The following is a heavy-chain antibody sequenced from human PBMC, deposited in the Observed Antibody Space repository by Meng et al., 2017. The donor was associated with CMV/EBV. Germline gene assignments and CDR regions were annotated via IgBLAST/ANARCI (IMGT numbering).Heavy chain of an antibody. CDR2: ISYDGSNK. CDR3: ARDAGYSGKYYYGMDV. V-gene: IGHV3-30-3*01. CDR1: GFTFCSYA. J-gene: IGHJ6*02. Sequence: GGSLRLSCAASGFTFCSYAMHWVRQAPGKGLEWVAVISYDGSNKYYADSVKGRFTISRDNSKNTLYLQMNSLRAEDTAVYYCARDAGYSGKYYYGMDVWGQGTTVTVSS. D-gene: IGHD5-18*01.